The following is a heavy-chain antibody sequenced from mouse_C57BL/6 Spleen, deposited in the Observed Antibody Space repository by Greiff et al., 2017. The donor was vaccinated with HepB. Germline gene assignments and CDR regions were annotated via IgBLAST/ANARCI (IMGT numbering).Heavy chain of an antibody. CDR2: IDPSDSYT. D-gene: IGHD1-3*01. Sequence: QVQLQQPGAELVMPGASVKLSCKASGYTFTSYWMHWVKQRPGQGLEWIGEIDPSDSYTNYNQKFKGKSTLTVDKSSSTAYMQLSSLTPEDSAVYYCARKSGSFYYFDYWGQGTTLTVSS. CDR3: ARKSGSFYYFDY. V-gene: IGHV1-69*01. J-gene: IGHJ2*01. CDR1: GYTFTSYW.